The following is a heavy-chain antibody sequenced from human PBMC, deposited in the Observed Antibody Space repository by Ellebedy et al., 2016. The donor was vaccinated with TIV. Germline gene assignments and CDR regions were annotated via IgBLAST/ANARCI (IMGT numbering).Heavy chain of an antibody. CDR3: ARVRAAAGMAHFDN. Sequence: MPSETLSLTCTVSGGSIRRYYWSWIRQSPGKGRNWIGYIYYTGSTNYNPSLKSRVTISVDTSKNQFSLKQRSVTAADTAVYYCARVRAAAGMAHFDNWGQGTLVTVSS. CDR1: GGSIRRYY. V-gene: IGHV4-59*01. CDR2: IYYTGST. D-gene: IGHD6-13*01. J-gene: IGHJ4*02.